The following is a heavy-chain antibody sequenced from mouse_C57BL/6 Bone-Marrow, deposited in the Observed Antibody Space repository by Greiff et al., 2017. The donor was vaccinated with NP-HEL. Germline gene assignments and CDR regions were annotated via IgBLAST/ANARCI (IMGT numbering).Heavy chain of an antibody. CDR3: ASLYYDYPYFDY. CDR1: GFTFSSYG. CDR2: ISSGGSYT. V-gene: IGHV5-6*01. J-gene: IGHJ2*01. D-gene: IGHD2-4*01. Sequence: EVKLVESGGDLVKPGGSLKLSCAASGFTFSSYGMSWVRQTPDKRLEWVATISSGGSYTYYPDSVKGRFTISRDNAKNTLYLQMSSLKSEDTAMYYCASLYYDYPYFDYWGQGTTLTVSS.